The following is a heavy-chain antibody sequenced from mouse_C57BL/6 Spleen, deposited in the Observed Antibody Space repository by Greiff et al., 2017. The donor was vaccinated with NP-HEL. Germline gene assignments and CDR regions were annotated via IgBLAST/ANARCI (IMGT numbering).Heavy chain of an antibody. J-gene: IGHJ3*01. CDR1: GYTFTSYG. CDR3: ARGATVVEKTWFAY. V-gene: IGHV1-81*01. D-gene: IGHD1-1*01. CDR2: IYPRSGNT. Sequence: QVQLQQSGAELARPGASVKLSCKASGYTFTSYGISWVKQRTGQGLEWIGEIYPRSGNTYYNEKFKGKATLTADKSSSTAYMELRSLTSEDSAVYFCARGATVVEKTWFAYWGQGTLVTVSA.